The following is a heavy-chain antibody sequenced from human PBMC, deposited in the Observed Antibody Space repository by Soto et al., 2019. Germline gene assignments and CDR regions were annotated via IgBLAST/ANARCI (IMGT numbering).Heavy chain of an antibody. CDR2: INPSGGST. Sequence: ASVKVSCKASGYTFTGYYMHWVRQAPGQGLEWMGIINPSGGSTSYAQKFQGRVTMTRDTSTSTVYMELSSLRSEDTAVYYCARTYSSGWYHDWFDPWGQGTLVTVSS. D-gene: IGHD6-19*01. J-gene: IGHJ5*02. V-gene: IGHV1-46*03. CDR1: GYTFTGYY. CDR3: ARTYSSGWYHDWFDP.